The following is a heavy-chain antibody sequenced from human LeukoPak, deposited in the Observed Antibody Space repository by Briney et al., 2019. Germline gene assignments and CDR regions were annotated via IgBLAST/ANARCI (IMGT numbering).Heavy chain of an antibody. Sequence: SETLSLTCTVAGGSISSYYWSWIRQPAGKGLEWIGRIYTSGSTNYNPSLKSRVTMSVDTSKNQFSLKLRSVTAADTAVYYCARDGGAANWFDPWGQGTLVTVSS. J-gene: IGHJ5*02. CDR1: GGSISSYY. CDR3: ARDGGAANWFDP. V-gene: IGHV4-4*07. D-gene: IGHD3-16*01. CDR2: IYTSGST.